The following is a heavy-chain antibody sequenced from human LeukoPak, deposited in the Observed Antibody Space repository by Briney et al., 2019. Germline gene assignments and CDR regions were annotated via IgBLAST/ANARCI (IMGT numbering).Heavy chain of an antibody. CDR2: ISSSGSTI. CDR1: GFTFSSYE. Sequence: PGGSLRLSCAASGFTFSSYEMNWVRQAPGKGLEWVSYISSSGSTIYYADSVKGRFTISRDNAKNSLYLQMNSLRAEDTAVYYCARDVDYYDSSGPWGQGVLVTVSS. D-gene: IGHD3-22*01. CDR3: ARDVDYYDSSGP. J-gene: IGHJ5*02. V-gene: IGHV3-48*03.